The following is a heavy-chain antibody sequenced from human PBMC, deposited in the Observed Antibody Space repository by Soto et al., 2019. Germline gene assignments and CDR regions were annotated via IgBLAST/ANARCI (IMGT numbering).Heavy chain of an antibody. V-gene: IGHV4-34*01. CDR2: INHSGST. CDR3: ARGPFNSSGWKAHRKGWFDP. D-gene: IGHD6-19*01. Sequence: PSETLSLTCAVYGGSFSGYYWSWIRQPPGKGLEWIGEINHSGSTNYNPSLKSRVTISVDTSKNQFSLKLSSVTAADTAVYYCARGPFNSSGWKAHRKGWFDPWGQGTLVTVSS. CDR1: GGSFSGYY. J-gene: IGHJ5*02.